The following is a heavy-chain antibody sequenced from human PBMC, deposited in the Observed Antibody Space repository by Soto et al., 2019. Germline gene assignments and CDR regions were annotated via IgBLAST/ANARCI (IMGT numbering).Heavy chain of an antibody. D-gene: IGHD3-10*01. V-gene: IGHV3-23*01. Sequence: EVQLLESGGGLVQPGGSLRLSCAASGFTFRNYPMSWVRQAPGKGLEWVSGITFSGGSAHYADSVRGRIIISRDNSKNTVSVQMNSLRDDDTAVYYCAREPLLTESGPGGFDSWGQGVLVTVSS. CDR1: GFTFRNYP. CDR3: AREPLLTESGPGGFDS. CDR2: ITFSGGSA. J-gene: IGHJ4*02.